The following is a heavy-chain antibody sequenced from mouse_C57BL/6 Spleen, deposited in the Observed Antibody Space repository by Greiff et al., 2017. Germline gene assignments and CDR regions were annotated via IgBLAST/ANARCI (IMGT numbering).Heavy chain of an antibody. CDR1: GYTFTSYW. CDR3: ARDYGSSWYFDV. V-gene: IGHV1-69*01. D-gene: IGHD1-1*01. CDR2: IDPSDSYT. Sequence: VQLQQPGAELVMPGASVKLSCKASGYTFTSYWMHWVKQRPGQGLEWIGEIDPSDSYTNYNQKFKGKSTLTVDKSSSTAYMQLSSLTSEDSAVYYCARDYGSSWYFDVWGTGPTVTVSS. J-gene: IGHJ1*03.